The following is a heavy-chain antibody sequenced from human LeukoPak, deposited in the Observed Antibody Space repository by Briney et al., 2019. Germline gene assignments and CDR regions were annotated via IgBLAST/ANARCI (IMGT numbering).Heavy chain of an antibody. CDR1: GFTFSNAW. D-gene: IGHD2-15*01. CDR2: IKSKTDGGTT. J-gene: IGHJ5*02. Sequence: PGGSLRLSCAASGFTFSNAWMSWVRQAPGKGLEWVGCIKSKTDGGTTDYAAPVKGRFTISRDDSKNTLYLQMNSLKTEDTAVYYCTTEYCSGGSCYSAFSPSTFDPWGQGTLVTVSS. CDR3: TTEYCSGGSCYSAFSPSTFDP. V-gene: IGHV3-15*01.